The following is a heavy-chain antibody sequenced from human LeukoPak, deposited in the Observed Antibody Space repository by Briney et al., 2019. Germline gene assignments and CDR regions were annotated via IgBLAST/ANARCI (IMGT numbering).Heavy chain of an antibody. J-gene: IGHJ4*02. V-gene: IGHV3-23*01. CDR3: TRRSGTYYHGFDY. CDR1: GFTFSIYV. D-gene: IGHD3-10*01. Sequence: GGSLRLSCAASGFTFSIYVLSWVRQAPGKGLECVSTISSSGDSTYYADSVKGRFTISRDNSNNTLYLHMNSLRAEDTAVYYCTRRSGTYYHGFDYWGQGTLVTVSS. CDR2: ISSSGDST.